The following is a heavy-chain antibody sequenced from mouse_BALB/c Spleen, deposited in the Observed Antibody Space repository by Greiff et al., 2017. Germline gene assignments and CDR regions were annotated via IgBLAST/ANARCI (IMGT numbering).Heavy chain of an antibody. D-gene: IGHD2-3*01. J-gene: IGHJ2*01. Sequence: DVQLVESGPGLVKPSQSLSLTCTVTGYSITSDYAWNWIRQFPGNKLEWMGYISYSGSTSYNPSLKSRISITRDTSKNQFFLQLNSVTTEDTATYYCARSGGYYPLYYFDYWGQGTTLTVSS. CDR3: ARSGGYYPLYYFDY. CDR1: GYSITSDYA. CDR2: ISYSGST. V-gene: IGHV3-2*02.